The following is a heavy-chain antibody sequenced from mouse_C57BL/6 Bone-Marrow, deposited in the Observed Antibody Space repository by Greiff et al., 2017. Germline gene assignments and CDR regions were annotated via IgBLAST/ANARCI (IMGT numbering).Heavy chain of an antibody. Sequence: QVQLQQPGAELVKPGASVKLSCKASGYTFTSYWMHWVKQRPGQGLEWIGMIHPNSGSTNYNEKFKSKATLTVDKSSSTAYMQLSSLTSEDSAVYYCARITTVVAANFDVWGTRTTVTVSS. CDR3: ARITTVVAANFDV. V-gene: IGHV1-64*01. CDR1: GYTFTSYW. J-gene: IGHJ1*03. CDR2: IHPNSGST. D-gene: IGHD1-1*01.